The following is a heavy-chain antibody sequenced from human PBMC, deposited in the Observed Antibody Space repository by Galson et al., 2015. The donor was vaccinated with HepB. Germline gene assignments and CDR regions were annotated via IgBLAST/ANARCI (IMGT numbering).Heavy chain of an antibody. Sequence: SLRLSCAASGFTVSSNYMSWVRQAPGKGLEWVSVIYSGGSTYYADSVKGRFTISRDNSKNTLYLQMNSLRAEDTAVYYCARDLAFYSYYYDSSGYYKHYYFGYWGQGTLVTVSS. CDR2: IYSGGST. J-gene: IGHJ4*02. V-gene: IGHV3-66*01. D-gene: IGHD3-22*01. CDR1: GFTVSSNY. CDR3: ARDLAFYSYYYDSSGYYKHYYFGY.